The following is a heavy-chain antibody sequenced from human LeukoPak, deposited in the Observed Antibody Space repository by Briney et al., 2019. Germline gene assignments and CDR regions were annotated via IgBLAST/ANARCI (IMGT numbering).Heavy chain of an antibody. CDR2: INAGNGNT. Sequence: ASVKVSCKASGYTFTSYAMHWVRQAPGQRLEWMGWINAGNGNTKYSQKFQGRVTMTTDTSTSTAYMELRSLRSDDTAVYYCAREGYYDSSGYLPTWGQGTLVTVSS. CDR3: AREGYYDSSGYLPT. V-gene: IGHV1-3*01. D-gene: IGHD3-22*01. CDR1: GYTFTSYA. J-gene: IGHJ5*02.